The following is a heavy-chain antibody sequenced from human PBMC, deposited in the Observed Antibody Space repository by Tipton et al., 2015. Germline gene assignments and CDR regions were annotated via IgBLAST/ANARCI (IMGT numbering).Heavy chain of an antibody. D-gene: IGHD3-9*01. CDR3: ACQDYDSLTRDYQTVDY. J-gene: IGHJ4*02. V-gene: IGHV4-34*01. Sequence: TLSLTCAVYGGSFSGYYWSWIRQPPGKGLEWIGEINHSGNTYYNPSLKSRVIMSRDTSKNQFSLKLTSVTAADTAVYYCACQDYDSLTRDYQTVDYWGQGTLVTVSS. CDR1: GGSFSGYY. CDR2: INHSGNT.